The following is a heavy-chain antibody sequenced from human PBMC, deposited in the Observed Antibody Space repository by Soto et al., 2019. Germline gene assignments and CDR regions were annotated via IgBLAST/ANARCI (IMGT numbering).Heavy chain of an antibody. D-gene: IGHD3-10*01. CDR1: GYTLTELS. V-gene: IGHV1-24*01. Sequence: GASVKVSCKVSGYTLTELSMHWVRQSPGKGLEWMGGFDPEDGETIYAQKFQGRVTMTEDTSTDTAYMELSSLRSEDTAVYYCATSSGSYPLFDYGMDVWGQGTTVTVSS. CDR2: FDPEDGET. CDR3: ATSSGSYPLFDYGMDV. J-gene: IGHJ6*02.